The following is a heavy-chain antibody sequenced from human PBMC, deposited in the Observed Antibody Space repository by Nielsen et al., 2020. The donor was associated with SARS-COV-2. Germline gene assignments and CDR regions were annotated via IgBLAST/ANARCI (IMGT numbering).Heavy chain of an antibody. Sequence: SETLSLTCTVSGGSISGSTFYWGWVRQSPGKGLEWIGEVSHSGSINYNPSLKSRVTLSMDKSKRQFSLRLTSVSAADTAVYFCARGDLVVVPSPILGLGPFFYYFYLDVWGKGTTVIVSS. J-gene: IGHJ6*03. CDR1: GGSISGSTFY. V-gene: IGHV4-39*07. D-gene: IGHD2-2*01. CDR2: VSHSGSI. CDR3: ARGDLVVVPSPILGLGPFFYYFYLDV.